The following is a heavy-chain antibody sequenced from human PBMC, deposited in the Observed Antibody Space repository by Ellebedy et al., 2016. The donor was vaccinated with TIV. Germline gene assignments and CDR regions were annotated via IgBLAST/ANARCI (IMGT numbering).Heavy chain of an antibody. CDR2: GTT. Sequence: MPSETLSLTCTVSGDSISGSDFYWGWLRQAPGGGLEWVGGTTYYNPSLKSRVAISVDTSKNQFSLKLNSVTAADTAVYYCARTYYYDLGSVDWGQGTLVTVSS. J-gene: IGHJ4*02. CDR1: GDSISGSDFY. D-gene: IGHD3-10*01. CDR3: ARTYYYDLGSVD. V-gene: IGHV4-39*07.